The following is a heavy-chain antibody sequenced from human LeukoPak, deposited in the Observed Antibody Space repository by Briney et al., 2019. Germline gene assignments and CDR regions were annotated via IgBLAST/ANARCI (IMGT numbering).Heavy chain of an antibody. CDR1: GFTFSSYD. CDR2: IGTAGDT. Sequence: GGSLRLSCAASGFTFSSYDMHWVRQATGQGPEWVSAIGTAGDTYYPGSVKGRFTISRENAKNSLYLQMNSLRAGDTAVYYCARGQYYDYVWGSYRPLGMDVWGQGTTVTVSS. CDR3: ARGQYYDYVWGSYRPLGMDV. J-gene: IGHJ6*02. D-gene: IGHD3-16*02. V-gene: IGHV3-13*01.